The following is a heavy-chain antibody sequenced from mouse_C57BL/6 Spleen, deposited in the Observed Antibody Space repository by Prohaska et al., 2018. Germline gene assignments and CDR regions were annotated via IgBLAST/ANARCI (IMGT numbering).Heavy chain of an antibody. D-gene: IGHD4-1*01. Sequence: GAELVRPGSSVKLSCKASGYTFTSYWMHWVKQRPIQGLEWIGNIDPSDSETHYNQKFKDKATLTVDKSSSRAYMQLSSLTSEDSAVYYCARSLTGTGVAYWGQGTLVTVSA. J-gene: IGHJ3*01. V-gene: IGHV1-52*01. CDR2: IDPSDSET. CDR3: ARSLTGTGVAY. CDR1: GYTFTSYW.